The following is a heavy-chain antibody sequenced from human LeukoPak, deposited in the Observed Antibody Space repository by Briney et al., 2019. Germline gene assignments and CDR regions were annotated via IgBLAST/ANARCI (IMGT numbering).Heavy chain of an antibody. J-gene: IGHJ4*02. CDR1: GYTFTAYH. Sequence: ASVKVSCKASGYTFTAYHIHWVRQPPGQGLEWMGWINSNNGGKNYAQKFQGRVPMPRDTSISTAYMELSRLRSDDTAGNYCARSIVAHDGDFDYWGQGTLVTVSS. D-gene: IGHD5-12*01. CDR3: ARSIVAHDGDFDY. CDR2: INSNNGGK. V-gene: IGHV1-2*02.